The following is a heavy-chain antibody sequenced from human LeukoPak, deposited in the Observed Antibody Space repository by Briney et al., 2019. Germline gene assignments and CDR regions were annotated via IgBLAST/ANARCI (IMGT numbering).Heavy chain of an antibody. V-gene: IGHV3-23*01. D-gene: IGHD3-10*01. CDR1: GFTFSSYA. CDR2: ISGSGGST. Sequence: PGGSLRLSCAASGFTFSSYAMSWVRQAPGKGLEWVSAISGSGGSTYYADSVKGRFTISRDNAKNSVYLQMNSLRVDDTAVYYCARGHFGLDVWGQGATVAVAS. CDR3: ARGHFGLDV. J-gene: IGHJ6*02.